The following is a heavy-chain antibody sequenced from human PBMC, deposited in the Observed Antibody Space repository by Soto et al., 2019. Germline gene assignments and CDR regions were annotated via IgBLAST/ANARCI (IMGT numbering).Heavy chain of an antibody. CDR3: AKKVNSGPGSQYFDY. J-gene: IGHJ4*02. CDR2: FRSGGDDGTT. Sequence: PGGSLRLSCAASGFTFSSYSMGWVRQAPGKGLEWVSGFRSGGDDGTTYYADSVKGRFTISRDNSKNTLFLQMDSLRAEDTAIYYCAKKVNSGPGSQYFDYWGQGTLVTVSS. CDR1: GFTFSSYS. V-gene: IGHV3-23*01. D-gene: IGHD3-10*01.